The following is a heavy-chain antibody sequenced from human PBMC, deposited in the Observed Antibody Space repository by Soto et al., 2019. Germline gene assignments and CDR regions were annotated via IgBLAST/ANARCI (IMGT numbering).Heavy chain of an antibody. CDR3: AKDFAFYCSGGTCYPDAFDM. CDR1: GFTFNNYA. CDR2: ISGSGTTT. Sequence: GGSLRLSCAASGFTFNNYAMTWVRQAPGKGLEWFSTISGSGTTTYYADSVKGRFTISRDNSKNTLSLQMNTLRAEDTAVYYCAKDFAFYCSGGTCYPDAFDMWGQGTMVTVSS. J-gene: IGHJ3*02. D-gene: IGHD2-15*01. V-gene: IGHV3-23*01.